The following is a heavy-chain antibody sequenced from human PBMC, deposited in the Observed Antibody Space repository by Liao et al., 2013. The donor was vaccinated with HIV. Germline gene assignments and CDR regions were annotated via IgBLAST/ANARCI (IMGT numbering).Heavy chain of an antibody. J-gene: IGHJ4*02. CDR2: ISPGGAT. CDR3: ASEVAASFDH. CDR1: GASLTSDTYY. D-gene: IGHD2-15*01. Sequence: QVQLQELGPGLAKPSQTLSLTCAVSGASLTSDTYYWSWIRQPAGKGLEWIGRISPGGATDYNPSLKSRVTISVDTSRTRLSLKLSSVTAADTAVYYCASEVAASFDHWGQGTLVTVSS. V-gene: IGHV4-61*02.